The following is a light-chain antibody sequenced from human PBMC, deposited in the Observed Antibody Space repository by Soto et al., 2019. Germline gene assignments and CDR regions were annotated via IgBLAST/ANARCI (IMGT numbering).Light chain of an antibody. Sequence: DIQMTQSPSTLSASVGDRVTITCRASQTVNTYLAWYQQKPGKAPKLLIHKTSNLESGVPSRFSGSGSGTEFALAISSLQPDDFATYYCQQYFSHPSPFGQGTKLGIK. CDR2: KTS. J-gene: IGKJ2*01. V-gene: IGKV1-5*03. CDR3: QQYFSHPSP. CDR1: QTVNTY.